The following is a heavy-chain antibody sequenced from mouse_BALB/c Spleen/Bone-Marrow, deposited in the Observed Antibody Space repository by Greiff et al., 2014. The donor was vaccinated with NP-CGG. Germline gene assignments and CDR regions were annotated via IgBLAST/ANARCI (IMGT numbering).Heavy chain of an antibody. J-gene: IGHJ4*01. CDR1: GYAFSSSW. Sequence: QVQLKESGPELVKPGASVKISCTGSGYAFSSSWMNWVKQRPGQGLEWIGRIYPGDGDTNSNGRFKGKATLTADRSSNTAYMQLSSLTSVDSAVYFCARSAYYGSSYGAMDYLGQGTSVTVSS. CDR2: IYPGDGDT. D-gene: IGHD1-1*01. CDR3: ARSAYYGSSYGAMDY. V-gene: IGHV1-82*01.